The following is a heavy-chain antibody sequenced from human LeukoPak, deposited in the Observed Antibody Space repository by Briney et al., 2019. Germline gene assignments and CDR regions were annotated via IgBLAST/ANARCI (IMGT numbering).Heavy chain of an antibody. Sequence: GRSLRLSCAASGFTFDDYALHWVRQTPGKGLEWVSGISWNSGSIGYADSVKGRFTISRDNAKNSPYLQMNSLRADDTALYYCAKVGEVGPYDSWGQGTLVTVSS. CDR2: ISWNSGSI. D-gene: IGHD3-3*01. CDR3: AKVGEVGPYDS. V-gene: IGHV3-9*01. CDR1: GFTFDDYA. J-gene: IGHJ4*02.